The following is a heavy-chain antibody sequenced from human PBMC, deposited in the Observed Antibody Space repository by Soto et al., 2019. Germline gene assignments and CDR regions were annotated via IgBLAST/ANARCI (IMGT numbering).Heavy chain of an antibody. Sequence: GGSLRLSCAVSGFTFDTYSMYWVRQAPWKGLEWVSAISGSGDTYYADSVKGRFTISRDTSKKTLDLRLNSLRAEDTAVYYCATRGHVVIISPALTLVVDPLGQGTLVAVSS. CDR3: ATRGHVVIISPALTLVVDP. V-gene: IGHV3-23*01. CDR2: ISGSGDT. D-gene: IGHD2-8*02. CDR1: GFTFDTYS. J-gene: IGHJ5*02.